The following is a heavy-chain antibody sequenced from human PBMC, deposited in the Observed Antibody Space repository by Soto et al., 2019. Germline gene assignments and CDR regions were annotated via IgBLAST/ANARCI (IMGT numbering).Heavy chain of an antibody. CDR2: TYYRSKWYN. CDR1: GDSVSSNSAA. V-gene: IGHV6-1*01. D-gene: IGHD2-2*02. CDR3: ARAHCSSTSCYTFYYYYGMDV. J-gene: IGHJ6*02. Sequence: SQTLSLTCAISGDSVSSNSAAWNWIRQSTSRGLEWLGRTYYRSKWYNDYAVSVKSRITINPDTSKNQFSLQLNSVTPEDTAVYYCARAHCSSTSCYTFYYYYGMDVWGQGTTVTVSS.